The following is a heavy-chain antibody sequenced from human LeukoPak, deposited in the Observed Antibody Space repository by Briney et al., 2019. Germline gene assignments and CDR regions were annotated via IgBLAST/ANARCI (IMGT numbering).Heavy chain of an antibody. CDR2: INHSGST. Sequence: SETLSLTCTVSGGSISSHYWSWIRQPPGKGLEWIGEINHSGSTNYNPSLKSRVTISVDTSKNQFSLKLSSVTAADTAVYYCARSRPLYDFWSGYYRAGNWFDPWGQGTLVTVSS. CDR1: GGSISSHY. V-gene: IGHV4-34*01. D-gene: IGHD3-3*01. CDR3: ARSRPLYDFWSGYYRAGNWFDP. J-gene: IGHJ5*02.